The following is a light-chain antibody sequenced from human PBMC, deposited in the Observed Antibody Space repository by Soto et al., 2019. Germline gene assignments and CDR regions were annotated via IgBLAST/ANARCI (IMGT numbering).Light chain of an antibody. V-gene: IGLV1-40*01. CDR3: QSYDSSLSGLV. J-gene: IGLJ1*01. Sequence: QSVLPQPPSVSGAPVQRVTISCTGSNSNIGARYDVHWYQHLPGTAPKLLIYGNTNRPSGVPDRFSGSTSGTSASLAITGLQAEDEADYYCQSYDSSLSGLVFGSGTKVTVL. CDR1: NSNIGARYD. CDR2: GNT.